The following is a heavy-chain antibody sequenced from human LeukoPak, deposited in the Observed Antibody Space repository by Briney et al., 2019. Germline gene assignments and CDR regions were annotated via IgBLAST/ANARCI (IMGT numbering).Heavy chain of an antibody. CDR3: AKDVSPLGWYLDS. CDR1: GFNVSIYA. J-gene: IGHJ4*02. CDR2: ITASGSST. V-gene: IGHV3-23*01. D-gene: IGHD2-15*01. Sequence: GRSSTLSCAVSGFNVSIYAVSWVRQAPGKGLDWVATITASGSSTFHADSVKGRCTISRDNSKNTLYLLVDSLRAEDTAIYYCAKDVSPLGWYLDSWGQGVPVTVSS.